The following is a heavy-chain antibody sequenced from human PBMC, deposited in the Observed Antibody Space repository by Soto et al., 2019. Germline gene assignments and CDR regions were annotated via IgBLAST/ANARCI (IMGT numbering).Heavy chain of an antibody. V-gene: IGHV4-59*01. J-gene: IGHJ4*02. Sequence: SETLSLTCTVSGGSISSYYWSWIRQPPGKGLEWIGYIYYSGSTSYNPSLKSRVTISVDTSKNHFSLKLISVTTADTAVYFCAREGNLGRWIQPLDSWGQGTLVTVSS. CDR2: IYYSGST. CDR1: GGSISSYY. D-gene: IGHD2-2*03. CDR3: AREGNLGRWIQPLDS.